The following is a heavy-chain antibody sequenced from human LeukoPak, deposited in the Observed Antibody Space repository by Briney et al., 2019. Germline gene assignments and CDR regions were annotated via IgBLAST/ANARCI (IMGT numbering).Heavy chain of an antibody. J-gene: IGHJ4*02. CDR1: GFTFSDDY. D-gene: IGHD1-26*01. V-gene: IGHV3-11*01. CDR3: ASGELLMNDY. Sequence: GGSLRLSCAASGFTFSDDYMSWIREGPGKGLEWVSYISSSGSTIYYADSVKGRFTISRDNAKNSLYMQMNSLRAEDTAVYYCASGELLMNDYWGQGTLVTVSS. CDR2: ISSSGSTI.